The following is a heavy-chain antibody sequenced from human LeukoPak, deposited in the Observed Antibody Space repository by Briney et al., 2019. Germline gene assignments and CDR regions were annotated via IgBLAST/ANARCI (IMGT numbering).Heavy chain of an antibody. D-gene: IGHD2-15*01. J-gene: IGHJ4*02. Sequence: GESLKISCKGSGYSFASYWIAWARQMPGKGLEWMGIIDPGDSDTRYSPSFQGQVTISVDKSINTAYVQWSSLKASDTAMYYCARRKDCTGGRCHFDNWGQGTLVTVSS. CDR1: GYSFASYW. CDR3: ARRKDCTGGRCHFDN. CDR2: IDPGDSDT. V-gene: IGHV5-51*01.